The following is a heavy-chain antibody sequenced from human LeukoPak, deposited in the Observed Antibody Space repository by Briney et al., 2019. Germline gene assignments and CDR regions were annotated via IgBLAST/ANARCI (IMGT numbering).Heavy chain of an antibody. V-gene: IGHV4-59*08. CDR2: VYYSGAT. Sequence: PSETLSLTCTVSGGSISTYYWSWIRQPPGKGLEWIGYVYYSGATNYNPSLKSRVTISLDTSKNQFSLRLTSVTPSDTAVYYCARRVAVTGIYCFDHWGQGTPVTVSS. CDR1: GGSISTYY. D-gene: IGHD6-19*01. CDR3: ARRVAVTGIYCFDH. J-gene: IGHJ4*02.